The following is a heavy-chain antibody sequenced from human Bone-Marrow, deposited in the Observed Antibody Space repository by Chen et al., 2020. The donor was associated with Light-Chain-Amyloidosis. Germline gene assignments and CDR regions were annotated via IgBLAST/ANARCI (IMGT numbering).Heavy chain of an antibody. V-gene: IGHV4-59*01. J-gene: IGHJ4*02. D-gene: IGHD3-16*01. CDR1: GGSMDYYY. CDR3: GRDNIGGVDF. Sequence: QVQLQESGPGLVKPSETLSLTCTVSGGSMDYYYWNWIRQPPGKGLEWIDYIYNSGTTNYNPSLRSRVTMSVDMSKKQFSLKLSAVTAADTAVYYCGRDNIGGVDFWGQGTPVTVSS. CDR2: IYNSGTT.